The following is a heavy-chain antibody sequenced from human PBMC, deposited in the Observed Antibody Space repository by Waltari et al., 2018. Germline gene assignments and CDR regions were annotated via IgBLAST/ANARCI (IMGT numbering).Heavy chain of an antibody. V-gene: IGHV3-21*01. CDR1: GFTFSSYS. Sequence: EVQLVESGGGLVKPGGSLRLSCAASGFTFSSYSMNWVRQAPGKGLGSVSSIRSSSSYIYYADSVKGRFTIARDNAKNSLYLQMNSLRAEDTAVYYCARDVMLDGWGQGTLVTVSS. D-gene: IGHD2-21*01. J-gene: IGHJ4*02. CDR2: IRSSSSYI. CDR3: ARDVMLDG.